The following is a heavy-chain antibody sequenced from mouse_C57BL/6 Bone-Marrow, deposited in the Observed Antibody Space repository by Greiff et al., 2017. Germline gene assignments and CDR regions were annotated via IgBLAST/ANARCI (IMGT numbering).Heavy chain of an antibody. V-gene: IGHV5-6*01. CDR2: ISSGGSYT. D-gene: IGHD1-1*02. J-gene: IGHJ2*01. CDR1: GFTFSSYG. CDR3: ARRGVAPFDY. Sequence: ELQRVESGGDLVKPGGSLKLSCAASGFTFSSYGMSWVRQTPDKRLEWVATISSGGSYTYYPDSVKGRFTISRDNAKNTLYLQMSSLKSEDTAMYYCARRGVAPFDYWGQGTTLTVSS.